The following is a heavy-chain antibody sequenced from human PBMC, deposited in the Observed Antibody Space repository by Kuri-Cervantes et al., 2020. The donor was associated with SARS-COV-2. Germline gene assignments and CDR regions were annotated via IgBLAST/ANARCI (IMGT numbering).Heavy chain of an antibody. D-gene: IGHD5-18*01. J-gene: IGHJ5*02. CDR3: ARDLGIQLWVSPLDP. CDR1: GGSVSSGSYY. Sequence: GSLRLSCTVSGGSVSSGSYYWGWIRQPPGKGLEWIGSIYHSGSTYYNPSLKSRVTISVDTSKNQFSLKLSSVTAADTAVYYCARDLGIQLWVSPLDPWGQGTLVTVSS. CDR2: IYHSGST. V-gene: IGHV4-39*07.